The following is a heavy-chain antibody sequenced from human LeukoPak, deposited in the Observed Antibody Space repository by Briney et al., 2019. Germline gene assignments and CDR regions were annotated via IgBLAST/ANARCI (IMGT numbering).Heavy chain of an antibody. J-gene: IGHJ4*02. Sequence: GGSLRLSCAASGFTFSSYGMHWVRQAPGKGLEWVAFIRYDGGRKYYADSVKGRFTISRDNSKSTLYLHINSLRAEDTALYYCVKDNPLDYWGQGTLVIVSS. CDR3: VKDNPLDY. CDR1: GFTFSSYG. V-gene: IGHV3-30*02. CDR2: IRYDGGRK.